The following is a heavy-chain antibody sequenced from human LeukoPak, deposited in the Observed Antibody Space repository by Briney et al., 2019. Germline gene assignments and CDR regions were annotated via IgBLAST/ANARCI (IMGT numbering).Heavy chain of an antibody. CDR3: AKDGVGYYDSSGHIDY. V-gene: IGHV3-30*18. CDR2: ISYDGSNK. CDR1: GFTFSSYG. J-gene: IGHJ4*02. Sequence: GRSLRLSCAASGFTFSSYGMHWVRQAPGKGLEWVAVISYDGSNKYYADSVKGRFTISRDNSKNTLYLQMNSLRAEDTAVYYCAKDGVGYYDSSGHIDYWGQGTLVTVSS. D-gene: IGHD3-22*01.